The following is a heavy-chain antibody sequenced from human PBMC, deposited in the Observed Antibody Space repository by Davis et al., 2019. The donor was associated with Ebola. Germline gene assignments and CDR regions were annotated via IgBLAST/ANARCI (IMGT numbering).Heavy chain of an antibody. V-gene: IGHV1-46*01. D-gene: IGHD5-12*01. CDR1: GYTFTSYY. J-gene: IGHJ4*02. CDR2: INPSGGST. CDR3: AAPPYSGCDFPGLLGY. Sequence: AASVKVSCKASGYTFTSYYMHWVRQAPGQGLEWMGIINPSGGSTSYAQKFQGRVTMTRDTSTSTVYMELSSLRSEDTAVYYCAAPPYSGCDFPGLLGYWGQGTLVTVSS.